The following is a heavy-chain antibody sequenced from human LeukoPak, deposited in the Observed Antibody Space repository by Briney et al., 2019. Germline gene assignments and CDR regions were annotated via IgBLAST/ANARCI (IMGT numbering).Heavy chain of an antibody. V-gene: IGHV1-69*04. CDR3: ARDQDDSSGYSGY. CDR1: GGTFSSYA. J-gene: IGHJ4*02. Sequence: ATVKVSCKASGGTFSSYAISWVRQAPGQGLEWMGRIIPILGIANYAQKFQGRVTITADKSTSTAYMELSSLRSEDTAVYYCARDQDDSSGYSGYWGQGTLVTVSS. CDR2: IIPILGIA. D-gene: IGHD3-22*01.